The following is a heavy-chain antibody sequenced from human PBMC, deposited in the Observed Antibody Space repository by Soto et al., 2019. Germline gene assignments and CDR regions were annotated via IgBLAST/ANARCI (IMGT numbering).Heavy chain of an antibody. J-gene: IGHJ5*02. CDR1: GGTFSSYA. CDR2: IIPIFGTA. Sequence: QVQLVQSGAEVKKPGSSVKVSCKASGGTFSSYAISWVRQAPGQGLEWMGGIIPIFGTANYAQKFQGRVTITADEATSTDDMEMSSLTSEDPAVYYCERFAVDCVGQYNWFEPWGQGTLVTVSS. D-gene: IGHD2-21*01. V-gene: IGHV1-69*01. CDR3: ERFAVDCVGQYNWFEP.